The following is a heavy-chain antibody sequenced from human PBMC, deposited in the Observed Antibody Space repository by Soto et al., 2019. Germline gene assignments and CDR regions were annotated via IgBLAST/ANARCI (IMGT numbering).Heavy chain of an antibody. CDR1: GFTFSSYG. V-gene: IGHV3-33*01. D-gene: IGHD6-19*01. Sequence: GESLKISCAASGFTFSSYGMHWVRQAPGKGLEWVAVIWYDGSNKYYADSVKGRFTISRDNSKNTLYLQMNSLRAEDTAVYYCARAVAVAGPYYYGMDVWGQGTTVSVSS. J-gene: IGHJ6*02. CDR3: ARAVAVAGPYYYGMDV. CDR2: IWYDGSNK.